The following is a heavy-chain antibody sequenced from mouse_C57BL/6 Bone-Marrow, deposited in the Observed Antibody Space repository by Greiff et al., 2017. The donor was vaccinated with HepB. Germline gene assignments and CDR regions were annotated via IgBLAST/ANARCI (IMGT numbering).Heavy chain of an antibody. CDR1: GYTFTDYY. D-gene: IGHD2-2*01. CDR2: INPNNGGT. V-gene: IGHV1-26*01. CDR3: ARTLLWLRRWFAY. Sequence: VQLQQSGPELVKPGASVKISCKASGYTFTDYYMNWVKQSHGKSLEWIGDINPNNGGTSYNQKFKGKATLTVDKSSSTAYMERRSLTSEDSAVYYCARTLLWLRRWFAYWGQGTLVTVSA. J-gene: IGHJ3*01.